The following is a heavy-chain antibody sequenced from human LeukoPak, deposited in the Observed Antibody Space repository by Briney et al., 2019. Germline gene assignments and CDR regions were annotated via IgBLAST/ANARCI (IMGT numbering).Heavy chain of an antibody. D-gene: IGHD3-10*01. CDR3: ARTAAAYYYGSGSHFDY. CDR2: IGSNGDGI. CDR1: GFSFSSYP. Sequence: GGSLRLSCAASGFSFSSYPMYWVRQAPGKGLEYVSVIGSNGDGIYYANSVKGRFTISRDNSKNTLYLQMGSLRAEDMAVYYCARTAAAYYYGSGSHFDYWGQGTLVTVSS. J-gene: IGHJ4*02. V-gene: IGHV3-64*01.